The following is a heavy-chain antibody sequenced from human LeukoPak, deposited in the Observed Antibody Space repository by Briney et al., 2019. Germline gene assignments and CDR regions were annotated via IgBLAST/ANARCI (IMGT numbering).Heavy chain of an antibody. CDR2: IYDSGST. CDR1: GGSIRSYY. CDR3: ARSNSSGYPFVD. V-gene: IGHV4-59*01. Sequence: SETLSLTCTVSGGSIRSYYWSWIRQPPGKGLEWIGYIYDSGSTNYNPSLKSRVTISVDTSKNQFSLKLSSVTAADTAVYYCARSNSSGYPFVDWGQGTLVTVSS. J-gene: IGHJ4*02. D-gene: IGHD3-22*01.